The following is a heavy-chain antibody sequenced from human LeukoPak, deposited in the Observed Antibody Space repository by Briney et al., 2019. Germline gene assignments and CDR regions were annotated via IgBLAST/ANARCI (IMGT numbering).Heavy chain of an antibody. CDR3: ARDRDIAAAGTLFDY. CDR1: GGSISSGDYS. Sequence: PSETLSLTCTVSGGSISSGDYSWSWIRQPPGKGLEWIGYIYYSGSTYYNPSLKSRVTISVDTSKNQFSLKLSSVTAANTAVYYCARDRDIAAAGTLFDYWGQGTLVTVSS. CDR2: IYYSGST. D-gene: IGHD6-13*01. J-gene: IGHJ4*02. V-gene: IGHV4-30-4*01.